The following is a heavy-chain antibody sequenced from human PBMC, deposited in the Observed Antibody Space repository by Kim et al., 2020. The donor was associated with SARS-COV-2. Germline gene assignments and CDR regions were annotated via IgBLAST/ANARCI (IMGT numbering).Heavy chain of an antibody. Sequence: RNSGDPGKGIITNTRDNAKNSLYLQMNSLRAEDTAVYYCAREKVHRFSDYWGQGTLVTVSS. CDR2: R. V-gene: IGHV3-7*01. CDR3: AREKVHRFSDY. J-gene: IGHJ4*02.